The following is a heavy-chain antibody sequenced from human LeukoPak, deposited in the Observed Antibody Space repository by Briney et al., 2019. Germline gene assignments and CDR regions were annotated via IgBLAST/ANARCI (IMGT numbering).Heavy chain of an antibody. CDR3: AKEWELTY. D-gene: IGHD1-26*01. CDR1: GFTFSSYA. CDR2: IRYDGSNK. V-gene: IGHV3-30*02. J-gene: IGHJ4*02. Sequence: GGSLRLSCAASGFTFSSYAMSWVRQAPGKGLEWVAFIRYDGSNKFYADSVKGRFTISRDNPRNTLYLQMNSLRAEDTAMYHCAKEWELTYWGQGTLVTVSS.